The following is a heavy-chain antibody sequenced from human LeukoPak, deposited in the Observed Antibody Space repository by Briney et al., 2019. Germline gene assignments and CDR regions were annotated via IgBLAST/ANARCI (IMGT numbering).Heavy chain of an antibody. J-gene: IGHJ4*02. V-gene: IGHV3-66*01. D-gene: IGHD2/OR15-2a*01. CDR2: FNSDGTT. CDR1: GVTVSSSY. CDR3: TRDSTTWARSGY. Sequence: GRSLTLSCAASGVTVSSSYMGWVRQAPRKGLEWVSVFNSDGTTYYADSVKGRFTASRDPSKNTLSLQMSSLRVEDTAVYYCTRDSTTWARSGYWGQGTLVTVSS.